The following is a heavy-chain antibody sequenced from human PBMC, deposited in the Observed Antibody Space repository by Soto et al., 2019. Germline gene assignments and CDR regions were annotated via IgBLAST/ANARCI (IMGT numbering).Heavy chain of an antibody. CDR2: ISHDETTK. D-gene: IGHD5-12*01. CDR1: GFTFSNYA. Sequence: QVQLVESGGGVVQPGTSLRLSCAASGFTFSNYALHWVRQAPGKGLEWVAVISHDETTKYYVDSVKGRFTISRDNSKNTLYLQMNSLRVEDTAVYYCARTRNYIVATPPDYWGQGTLVTVSS. J-gene: IGHJ4*02. CDR3: ARTRNYIVATPPDY. V-gene: IGHV3-30-3*01.